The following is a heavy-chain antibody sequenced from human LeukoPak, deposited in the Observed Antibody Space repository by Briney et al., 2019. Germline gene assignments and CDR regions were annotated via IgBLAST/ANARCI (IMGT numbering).Heavy chain of an antibody. Sequence: PGGSLRLSCAASGFTFSSFAMSWVRQAPGKGLEWVSAIGGSGGSPYYADSVKGRFTISRDNSKNTLYLQVNSLRAEDTAVYYCAKGRAVAGPIPVDYWGKGPLVSVPS. CDR1: GFTFSSFA. CDR2: IGGSGGSP. CDR3: AKGRAVAGPIPVDY. J-gene: IGHJ4*02. V-gene: IGHV3-23*01. D-gene: IGHD6-19*01.